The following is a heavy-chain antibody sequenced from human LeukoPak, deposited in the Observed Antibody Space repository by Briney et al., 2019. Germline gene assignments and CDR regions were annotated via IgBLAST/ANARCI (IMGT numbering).Heavy chain of an antibody. V-gene: IGHV3-48*02. Sequence: PGGSLRLSCAASGFTFSSYSMSWVRQAPGKGLGWVSYISSTSSTIYFADPVKGRFTISRDNAKNSLYLQVNSLRDEDTAVYYCARLEYYYVSGNYYKLFDYWGQGTLVTVCS. CDR1: GFTFSSYS. CDR3: ARLEYYYVSGNYYKLFDY. D-gene: IGHD3-10*01. J-gene: IGHJ4*02. CDR2: ISSTSSTI.